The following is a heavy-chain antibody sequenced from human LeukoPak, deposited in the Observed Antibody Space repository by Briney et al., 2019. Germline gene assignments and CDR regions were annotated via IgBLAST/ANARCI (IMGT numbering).Heavy chain of an antibody. CDR2: IYNGGST. CDR1: GASVNSDSYY. Sequence: SETLSLTCTVSGASVNSDSYYWSWIRQPPGKGLEWVGHIYNGGSTNYNPSLKSRVTMSVDTSKNHFSVKLSSVTAADTAVYCCARHYRGLDYWGQGTLATVSS. CDR3: ARHYRGLDY. D-gene: IGHD4-23*01. V-gene: IGHV4-61*03. J-gene: IGHJ4*02.